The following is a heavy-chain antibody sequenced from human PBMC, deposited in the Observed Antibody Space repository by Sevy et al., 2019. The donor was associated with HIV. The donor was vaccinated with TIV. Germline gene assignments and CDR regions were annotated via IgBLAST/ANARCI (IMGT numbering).Heavy chain of an antibody. J-gene: IGHJ3*02. CDR1: GGSISSYY. Sequence: SETLSLTCTVSGGSISSYYWSWIRQPPGKGLEWIGYIYYSGSTNYNPSLKSRVTISVDMSKNQFSLKLSSVTAADTAVYYCARDRIGYYGSESYWHAFDIWGQGTMVTVSS. V-gene: IGHV4-59*01. CDR2: IYYSGST. D-gene: IGHD3-10*01. CDR3: ARDRIGYYGSESYWHAFDI.